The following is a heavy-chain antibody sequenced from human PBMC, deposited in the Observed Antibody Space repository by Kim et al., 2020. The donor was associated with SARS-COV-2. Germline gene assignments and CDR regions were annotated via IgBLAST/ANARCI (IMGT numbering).Heavy chain of an antibody. CDR3: ARDPTYDFWSGYSRSFDY. J-gene: IGHJ4*02. D-gene: IGHD3-3*01. V-gene: IGHV3-48*02. Sequence: KGRVPISRDNAKNSLYLQMNSLRDEDTAVSYCARDPTYDFWSGYSRSFDYWGQGTLVTVSS.